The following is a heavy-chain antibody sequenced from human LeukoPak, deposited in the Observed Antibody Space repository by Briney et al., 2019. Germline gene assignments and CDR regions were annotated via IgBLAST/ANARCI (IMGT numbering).Heavy chain of an antibody. J-gene: IGHJ6*02. CDR2: TSYDGTNK. CDR1: GFFFSSYG. V-gene: IGHV3-30*18. CDR3: AKSTRVNSRDYGMDV. D-gene: IGHD1-7*01. Sequence: GGSLRLSCAAPGFFFSSYGMHWVRQAPGKGLEWVAGTSYDGTNKLYGDSVKGRFTISRDNSQNTLCLQMDSLRAEDTAVYYCAKSTRVNSRDYGMDVWGQGTTVTVFS.